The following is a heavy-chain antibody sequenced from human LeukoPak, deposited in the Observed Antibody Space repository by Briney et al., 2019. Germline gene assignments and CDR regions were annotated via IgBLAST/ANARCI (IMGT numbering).Heavy chain of an antibody. CDR1: GFTFSTYA. D-gene: IGHD6-19*01. Sequence: PGGSLRLSCAASGFTFSTYAMSWVRQAPGKGLEWVSAVRGSGTDTYYADSVKGRFTISRDNSKNTLYLQMHSLRAEDTAVYYCASPSSGQSFDIWGQGTMVTVSS. CDR3: ASPSSGQSFDI. J-gene: IGHJ3*02. V-gene: IGHV3-23*01. CDR2: VRGSGTDT.